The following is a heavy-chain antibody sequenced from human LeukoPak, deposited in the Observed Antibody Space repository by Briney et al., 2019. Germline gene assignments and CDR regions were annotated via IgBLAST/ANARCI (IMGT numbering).Heavy chain of an antibody. V-gene: IGHV3-23*01. J-gene: IGHJ4*02. D-gene: IGHD1-26*01. Sequence: GGSLRLSCAASGFTFSSHAMSWVRQAPGKGLEWVSVISDSGGTKYADSVKGRFTISRDNTKNTLYLQMNSLRAEDTAVYYCAKAEGALIAFWGQGTLVTVSS. CDR2: ISDSGGT. CDR3: AKAEGALIAF. CDR1: GFTFSSHA.